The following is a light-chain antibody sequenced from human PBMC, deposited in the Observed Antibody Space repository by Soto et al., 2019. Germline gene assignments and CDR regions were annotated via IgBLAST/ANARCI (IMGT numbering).Light chain of an antibody. CDR2: DVS. J-gene: IGLJ1*01. CDR1: SIDVGGYNY. CDR3: CSYAGSYTYV. Sequence: QSVLTQPRSVSGSPVQSITISCTGTSIDVGGYNYVSWYQQHPGKAPKLIMYDVSKRPSGVPDRFSGSKSGKTASLTISGLQAEDEAEYYCCSYAGSYTYVFGTGTKVTV. V-gene: IGLV2-11*01.